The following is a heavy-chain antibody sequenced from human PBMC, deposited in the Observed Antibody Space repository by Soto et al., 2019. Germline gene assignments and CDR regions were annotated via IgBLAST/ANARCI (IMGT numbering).Heavy chain of an antibody. D-gene: IGHD5-12*01. CDR1: GFTFSSYG. CDR2: IWYDGSNK. V-gene: IGHV3-33*01. Sequence: SLRLSCAASGFTFSSYGMHWVRQAPGKGLEWVAVIWYDGSNKYYADSVKGRFTISRDNSKNTLYLQMNSLRAEDTAVYYCARVYPPRVATITFTSYYYYGMDVWGQGTTVTV. J-gene: IGHJ6*02. CDR3: ARVYPPRVATITFTSYYYYGMDV.